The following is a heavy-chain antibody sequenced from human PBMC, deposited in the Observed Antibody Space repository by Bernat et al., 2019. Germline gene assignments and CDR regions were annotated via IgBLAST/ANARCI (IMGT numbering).Heavy chain of an antibody. Sequence: EVQLVESGGGLVQPGGSLRLSCAASGFTVSSNYMSWVRQAPGKGLGWVSLIYSGGITYYADSVKGRFTISRDNAKNSLYLQMNSLRAEDTAVYYCARGTSTSAPYMDVWGKGTTVTVSS. CDR3: ARGTSTSAPYMDV. J-gene: IGHJ6*03. CDR1: GFTVSSNY. CDR2: IYSGGIT. V-gene: IGHV3-66*01.